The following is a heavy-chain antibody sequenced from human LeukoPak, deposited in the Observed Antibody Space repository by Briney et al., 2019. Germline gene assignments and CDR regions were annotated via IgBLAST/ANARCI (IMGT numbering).Heavy chain of an antibody. CDR2: ISGSGDNT. Sequence: GGSLRLSCAASGFSFSSYAMSWVRQAPGKGLEWVSSISGSGDNTYYAESVKGRFTISRDNSKNTLFLQMNSLRAEDTAVYYCAKTTVGYSSGRYPGWPVDYWGQGTLVTVSS. V-gene: IGHV3-23*01. CDR1: GFSFSSYA. D-gene: IGHD6-19*01. J-gene: IGHJ4*02. CDR3: AKTTVGYSSGRYPGWPVDY.